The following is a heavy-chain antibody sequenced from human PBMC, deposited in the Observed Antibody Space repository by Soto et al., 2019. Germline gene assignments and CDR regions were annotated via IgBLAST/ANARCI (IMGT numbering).Heavy chain of an antibody. Sequence: EVQLVESGGDLVKPGGSLRLSCAASGFTFTHAWLHWVRQAPGKGLEMVARIKNNGGATDYAPFVKGRFTISRDDSKDTVYLQMSSLRTDDTAIYYCTADLGTAYSSNKWLDPWGQGTLVTVS. D-gene: IGHD6-13*01. CDR3: TADLGTAYSSNKWLDP. V-gene: IGHV3-15*07. J-gene: IGHJ5*02. CDR1: GFTFTHAW. CDR2: IKNNGGAT.